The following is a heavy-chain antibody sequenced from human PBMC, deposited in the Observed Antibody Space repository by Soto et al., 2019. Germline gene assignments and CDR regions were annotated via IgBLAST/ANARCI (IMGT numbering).Heavy chain of an antibody. CDR3: ERHDGNFGVVPLAR. CDR1: GYSFTSYW. Sequence: ETLKISCKGSGYSFTSYWISWVRQMPGKVLEWMGRIDPSDSYTKYSPSFQGHLNSSADKSISNAYLQWSSLKASETAMYYCERHDGNFGVVPLARWGQGKMVT. J-gene: IGHJ3*01. D-gene: IGHD3-3*01. CDR2: IDPSDSYT. V-gene: IGHV5-10-1*01.